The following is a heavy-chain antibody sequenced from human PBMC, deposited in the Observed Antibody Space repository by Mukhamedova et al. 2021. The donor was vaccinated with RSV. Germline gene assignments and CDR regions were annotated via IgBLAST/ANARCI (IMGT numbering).Heavy chain of an antibody. CDR2: IIPIFGTA. D-gene: IGHD2-2*02. V-gene: IGHV1-69*06. J-gene: IGHJ5*02. CDR3: ARWDLYCSSTSCYKGVGWFDP. Sequence: RQAPGQGLEWMGGIIPIFGTANYAQKFPGRVTITADKSTSTAYMELRSLRSEDTAVYYCARWDLYCSSTSCYKGVGWFDPWGQGT.